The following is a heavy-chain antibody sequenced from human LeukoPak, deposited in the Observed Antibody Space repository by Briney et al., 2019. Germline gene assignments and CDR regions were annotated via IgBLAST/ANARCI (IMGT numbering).Heavy chain of an antibody. Sequence: PGGSLRLSCAASGFTFSSYAMHWVRQAPGKGPEWVAVISYDGSNKYYADSVKGRFTISRDNSKNTLYLQMNSLRAEDTAVYYCARERRAAINWFDPWGQGTLVTVSS. D-gene: IGHD2-2*01. CDR3: ARERRAAINWFDP. V-gene: IGHV3-30-3*01. CDR1: GFTFSSYA. CDR2: ISYDGSNK. J-gene: IGHJ5*02.